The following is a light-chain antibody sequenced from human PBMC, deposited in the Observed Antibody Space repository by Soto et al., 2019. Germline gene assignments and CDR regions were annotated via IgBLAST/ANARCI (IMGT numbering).Light chain of an antibody. Sequence: QSVLTQPPSASGTPGQRVTISCSGSSSNIGSNEVYWYQQLPGTAPKLLIYRNNQRPSAVPDRFSGSKSGTSASLAISGLRSEDEANYYCAAWDDSLSGPLFGGGTKLPS. V-gene: IGLV1-47*01. CDR2: RNN. CDR3: AAWDDSLSGPL. J-gene: IGLJ2*01. CDR1: SSNIGSNE.